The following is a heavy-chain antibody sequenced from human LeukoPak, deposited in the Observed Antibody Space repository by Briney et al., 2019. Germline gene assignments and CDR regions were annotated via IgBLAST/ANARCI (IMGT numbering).Heavy chain of an antibody. V-gene: IGHV3-48*01. CDR3: ASAAAATRGYYYGMDV. CDR1: GFTFSSYS. CDR2: ISSSSSTI. D-gene: IGHD6-13*01. J-gene: IGHJ6*02. Sequence: GGSLRLSCAASGFTFSSYSMNWVRQAPGKGLEWVSYISSSSSTIYYADSVKGRFTISRDNSKNTLYLQMNSLRAEDTAVYYCASAAAATRGYYYGMDVWGQGTTVTVSS.